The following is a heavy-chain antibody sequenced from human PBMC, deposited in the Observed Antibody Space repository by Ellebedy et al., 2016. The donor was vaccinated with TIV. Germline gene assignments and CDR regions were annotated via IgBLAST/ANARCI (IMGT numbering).Heavy chain of an antibody. CDR1: GGSVTSSNYY. Sequence: MPSETLSLTCTVSGGSVTSSNYYWSWIRQPPGKGLEWIGYVYYTGSTNYNPSLKSRVTISVDTSKNQFSLKLSSVTTADTAMYYCASGKGGGGSLYYGMDVWGQGTTVTVSS. CDR3: ASGKGGGGSLYYGMDV. J-gene: IGHJ6*02. D-gene: IGHD2-15*01. CDR2: VYYTGST. V-gene: IGHV4-61*01.